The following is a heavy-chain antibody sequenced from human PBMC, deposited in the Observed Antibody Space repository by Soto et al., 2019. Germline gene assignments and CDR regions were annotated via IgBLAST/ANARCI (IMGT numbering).Heavy chain of an antibody. J-gene: IGHJ4*02. V-gene: IGHV3-23*01. CDR1: GFTFSSYA. Sequence: PGGSLRLSCAASGFTFSSYAMSWVRQAPGKGLEWVSAISGSGGSTYYADSVKGRFTISRDNSKNTLYLQMNSLRAEDTAVYYCAKDPGAYSSGLYYFDYWGQGTLVTVSS. CDR2: ISGSGGST. CDR3: AKDPGAYSSGLYYFDY. D-gene: IGHD6-19*01.